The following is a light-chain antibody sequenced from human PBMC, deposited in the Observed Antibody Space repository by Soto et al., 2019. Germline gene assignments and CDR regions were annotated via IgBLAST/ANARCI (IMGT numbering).Light chain of an antibody. V-gene: IGKV3-11*01. CDR2: DAS. CDR1: QSVSSY. CDR3: QQRSNWPGT. J-gene: IGKJ1*01. Sequence: EIVLTQSPATLSLSPGERATLSCRASQSVSSYLAWYQQKPGQAPRLLIYDASNGATGIPARFSGSGSGTDFTLTISSLEPEDFAVYYCQQRSNWPGTFGQGTKVDI.